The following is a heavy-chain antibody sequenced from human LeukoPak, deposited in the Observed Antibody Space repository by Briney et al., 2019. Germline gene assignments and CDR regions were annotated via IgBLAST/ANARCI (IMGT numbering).Heavy chain of an antibody. Sequence: EASVKVSCKASGGTFSSYAISWVRQAPGQGLEWMGRIIPIFGIANYAQKFQGRVTITAEKSTSTAYMELSSLRSEDTAVYYCARAGLGELSLFDYWGQGTLVTVSS. CDR3: ARAGLGELSLFDY. J-gene: IGHJ4*02. D-gene: IGHD3-16*02. CDR1: GGTFSSYA. V-gene: IGHV1-69*04. CDR2: IIPIFGIA.